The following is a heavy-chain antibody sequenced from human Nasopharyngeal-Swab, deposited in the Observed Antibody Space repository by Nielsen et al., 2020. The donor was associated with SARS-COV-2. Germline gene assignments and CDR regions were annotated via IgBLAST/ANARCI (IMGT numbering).Heavy chain of an antibody. Sequence: GESLKISCAASGFTFSWHWMHWVRQAPGKGLVWVSYINTDGSNTKYADSVKGRFTISRDNAKNTLYLQMNSLRAEDTAVYYCARGSSADSGWGYYWGQGTLVTVSS. J-gene: IGHJ4*02. CDR2: INTDGSNT. CDR3: ARGSSADSGWGYY. D-gene: IGHD2-15*01. V-gene: IGHV3-74*01. CDR1: GFTFSWHW.